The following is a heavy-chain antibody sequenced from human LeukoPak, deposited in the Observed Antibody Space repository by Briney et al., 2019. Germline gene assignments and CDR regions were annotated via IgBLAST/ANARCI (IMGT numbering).Heavy chain of an antibody. CDR3: ARDIVVPAAIPSYYYGMDV. CDR1: GFTFSSYG. V-gene: IGHV3-33*01. Sequence: GRSLRLSCAASGFTFSSYGMHWVRQAPGKGLEWVAVIWYDGSNKYYADSVKGRFTISRDNSKNTLYLQMNSLRAEDTAVYYCARDIVVPAAIPSYYYGMDVWGQGTTVTVSS. CDR2: IWYDGSNK. J-gene: IGHJ6*02. D-gene: IGHD2-2*01.